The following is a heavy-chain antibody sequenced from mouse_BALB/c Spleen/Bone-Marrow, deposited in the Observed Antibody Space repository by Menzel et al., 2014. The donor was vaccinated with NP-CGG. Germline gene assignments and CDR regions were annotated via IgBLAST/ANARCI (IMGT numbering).Heavy chain of an antibody. J-gene: IGHJ2*01. D-gene: IGHD1-1*01. V-gene: IGHV1-62-2*01. CDR2: FYPGNGNI. CDR1: GYTFTDYI. CDR3: ARHFYGTSSFDY. Sequence: VQLQQSGAELVKPGASVKLSCKASGYTFTDYIIHWVKQRSGQGLEWIGWFYPGNGNIKFSEKFNDKATLTADKSSSTVYMELSRLTSEDSAVYYCARHFYGTSSFDYWGQATTRPVSS.